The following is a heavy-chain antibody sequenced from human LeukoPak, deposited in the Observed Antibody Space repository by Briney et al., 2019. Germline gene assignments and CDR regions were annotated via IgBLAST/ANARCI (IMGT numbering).Heavy chain of an antibody. J-gene: IGHJ4*02. CDR2: ISSSSSYI. CDR1: GFTFSSYS. CDR3: ARDRGEAAAGTVFDY. D-gene: IGHD6-13*01. Sequence: GGSLRLSCAASGFTFSSYSMSWVRQAPGKGLEWVSSISSSSSYIYYADSVKGRFTISTDNAKNSLYLQMNSLRAEDTAVYYCARDRGEAAAGTVFDYWGQGTLVTVSS. V-gene: IGHV3-21*01.